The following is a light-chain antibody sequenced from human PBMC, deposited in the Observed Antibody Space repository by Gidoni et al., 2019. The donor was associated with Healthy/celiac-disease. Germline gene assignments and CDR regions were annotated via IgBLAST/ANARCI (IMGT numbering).Light chain of an antibody. CDR3: QQSYSTPRT. V-gene: IGKV1-39*01. J-gene: IGKJ1*01. CDR1: QSISSY. CDR2: AAS. Sequence: IQMHHSPSSLSASVGDRVTITCRASQSISSYLNWYQQKPGKAPKLLIYAASSLQSGVPSRFSGSGSGTDFTLTISSLQPEDFATYYCQQSYSTPRTFGQGTKVEIK.